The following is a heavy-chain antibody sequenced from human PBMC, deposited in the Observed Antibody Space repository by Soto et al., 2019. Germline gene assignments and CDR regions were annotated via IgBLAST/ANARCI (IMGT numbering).Heavy chain of an antibody. J-gene: IGHJ4*02. CDR2: ISGGGDTT. V-gene: IGHV3-23*01. Sequence: EVQLLECGGGLVQPGGSLRLSCAASGFTFNNYAMTWVRQAPGKGLEWVSAISGGGDTTSYADSVKGRFTVSRDGSKNTLYLQMSILRAEDTALYYCAIGRGGSGSLTPRVDFWGQGTLVTVSS. CDR1: GFTFNNYA. CDR3: AIGRGGSGSLTPRVDF. D-gene: IGHD3-10*01.